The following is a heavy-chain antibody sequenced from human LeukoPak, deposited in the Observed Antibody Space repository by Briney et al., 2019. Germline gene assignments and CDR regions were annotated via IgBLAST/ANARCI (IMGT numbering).Heavy chain of an antibody. D-gene: IGHD2-2*01. CDR3: AREQRSTRYCSSTSCPYFDY. CDR2: INTDGSRT. J-gene: IGHJ4*02. Sequence: PGGSLRLSCAASGFTFSNFWMHWVRQAPEMGLVWVSRINTDGSRTNSVKGRFTISRDNAKNSLYLQMNSLRAEDTAVYYCAREQRSTRYCSSTSCPYFDYWGQGTLVTVSS. V-gene: IGHV3-74*01. CDR1: GFTFSNFW.